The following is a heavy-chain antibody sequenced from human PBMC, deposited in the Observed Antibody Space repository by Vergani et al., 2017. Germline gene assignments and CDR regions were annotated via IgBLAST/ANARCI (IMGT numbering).Heavy chain of an antibody. CDR1: GGSFSGYY. Sequence: QVQLQQWGAGLLKPSETLSLTCAVYGGSFSGYYWSWIRQPPGKGLEWIGEINHIGSTNYNPSLKSRVTISVDTSKNQFSLKLSSVTAADTAVYYCARDLNCSSTSCYFDYWGQGTLVTVSS. CDR3: ARDLNCSSTSCYFDY. J-gene: IGHJ4*02. D-gene: IGHD2-2*01. CDR2: INHIGST. V-gene: IGHV4-34*01.